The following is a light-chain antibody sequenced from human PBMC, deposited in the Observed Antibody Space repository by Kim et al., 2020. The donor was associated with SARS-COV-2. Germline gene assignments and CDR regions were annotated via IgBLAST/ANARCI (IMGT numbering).Light chain of an antibody. CDR3: QQYNNWHPYT. CDR2: GAT. J-gene: IGKJ2*01. V-gene: IGKV3-15*01. Sequence: VTSGEISVLTCRDSESVSSDLAWYQQKPGQAPRLLIYGATTRATGIPARFSGSVSGTEFTLTISSLQSEDFALYYWQQYNNWHPYTFGQVTKLEI. CDR1: ESVSSD.